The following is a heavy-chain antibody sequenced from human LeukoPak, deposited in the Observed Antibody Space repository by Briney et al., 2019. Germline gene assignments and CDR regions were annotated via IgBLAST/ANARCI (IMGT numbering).Heavy chain of an antibody. CDR3: TKTSPGVPLDI. CDR2: ISHSGRT. V-gene: IGHV4-34*01. CDR1: GLSFTGYY. J-gene: IGHJ4*02. Sequence: SSETLSLTCAVSGLSFTGYYWSWIRQPPGKGPEWIGEISHSGRTSYNPSHKSRVTISLDASKNQFSLKLSFVTAADTAVYYCTKTSPGVPLDIWGQGALVTVSS. D-gene: IGHD7-27*01.